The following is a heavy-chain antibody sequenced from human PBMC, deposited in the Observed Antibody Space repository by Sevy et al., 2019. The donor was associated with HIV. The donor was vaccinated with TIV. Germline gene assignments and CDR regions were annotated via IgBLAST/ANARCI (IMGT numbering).Heavy chain of an antibody. V-gene: IGHV3-48*01. D-gene: IGHD5-12*01. CDR1: GFSFNNYD. CDR2: ISTSSSHI. J-gene: IGHJ6*02. Sequence: GGSLRLSCAASGFSFNNYDMNWVRQAPGKGLEWISYISTSSSHIYYVDSVKGRFTISRDNANNSLSVQMNSLRAEDTDVYYCAREGGYTDQGMDVWGQGTTVTVSS. CDR3: AREGGYTDQGMDV.